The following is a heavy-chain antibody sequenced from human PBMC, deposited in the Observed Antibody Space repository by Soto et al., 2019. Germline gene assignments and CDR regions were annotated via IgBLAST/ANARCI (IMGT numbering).Heavy chain of an antibody. CDR3: ARQAVSSGYHYYYCLDV. D-gene: IGHD4-4*01. J-gene: IGHJ6*02. CDR2: ITHIGST. V-gene: IGHV4-34*01. CDR1: GGSFSGYY. Sequence: QLQLQQWGAGLLKPSETLSLTCAVYGGSFSGYYWSWIRQPPGKGLEWIGEITHIGSTNYTPSLKSRVTLSVDSSKGQFSLKLSSVTAADAAVYYCARQAVSSGYHYYYCLDVWGQGTTVTVSS.